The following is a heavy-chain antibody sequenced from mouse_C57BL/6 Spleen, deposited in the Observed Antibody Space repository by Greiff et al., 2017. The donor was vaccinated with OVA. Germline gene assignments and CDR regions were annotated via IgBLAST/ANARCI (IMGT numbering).Heavy chain of an antibody. Sequence: DVKLVESGGGLVKPGGSLKLSCAASGFTFSSYTMSWVRQTPEKRLEWVATISGGGGNTYYPDSVKGRFTISRDNAKNTLYLQMSSLTSEDSAVYYCARPGSSYGYFDVWGTGTTVTVSS. J-gene: IGHJ1*03. V-gene: IGHV5-9*04. CDR2: ISGGGGNT. D-gene: IGHD1-1*01. CDR3: ARPGSSYGYFDV. CDR1: GFTFSSYT.